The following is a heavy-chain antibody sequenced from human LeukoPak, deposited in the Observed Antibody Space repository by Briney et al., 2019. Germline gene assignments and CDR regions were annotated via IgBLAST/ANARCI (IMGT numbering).Heavy chain of an antibody. J-gene: IGHJ4*02. V-gene: IGHV4-39*01. CDR1: GGSISSSSYY. Sequence: SETLSLTCTVSGGSISSSSYYWGWIRQPPGKGLEWIGRIYYSGSTNYNPSLKSRVTISVDTSKNQFSLKLNSVTAADTAVYYCARQGPLTTAVTTRTNPFDYWGQGTLVTVSS. D-gene: IGHD4-11*01. CDR3: ARQGPLTTAVTTRTNPFDY. CDR2: IYYSGST.